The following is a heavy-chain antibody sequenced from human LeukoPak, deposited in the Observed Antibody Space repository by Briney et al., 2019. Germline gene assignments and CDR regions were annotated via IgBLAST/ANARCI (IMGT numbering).Heavy chain of an antibody. CDR3: ARTGSSGYRYTDAFDI. Sequence: SETLSLTCTVSGYSISSGYYWGWIRQPPGKGLEWIGGIYHSGSTYYNPSLKSRVTISVDTSKNQFSLKLSSVTAADTAVYYCARTGSSGYRYTDAFDIWGQGTMVTVSS. D-gene: IGHD3-22*01. CDR1: GYSISSGYY. V-gene: IGHV4-38-2*02. J-gene: IGHJ3*02. CDR2: IYHSGST.